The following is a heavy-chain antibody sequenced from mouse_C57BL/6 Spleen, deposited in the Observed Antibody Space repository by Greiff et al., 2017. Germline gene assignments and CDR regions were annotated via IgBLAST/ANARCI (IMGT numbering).Heavy chain of an antibody. CDR2: IDPSDGYT. Sequence: QVQLQQPGAELVMPGASVKLSCKASGYTFTSYWMHWVKQRPGQGLEWIGEIDPSDGYTNYNQKFKGKATLTVDKSSSTAYMQLSSLTSEDSAVYYCARPPAGRGAWFAYWGQGTLVTVSA. J-gene: IGHJ3*01. CDR3: ARPPAGRGAWFAY. CDR1: GYTFTSYW. V-gene: IGHV1-69*01. D-gene: IGHD3-1*01.